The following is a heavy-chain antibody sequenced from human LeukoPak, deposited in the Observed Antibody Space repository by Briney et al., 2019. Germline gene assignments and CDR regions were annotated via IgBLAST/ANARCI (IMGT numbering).Heavy chain of an antibody. Sequence: GASVKVSCKASGYTFTSYDINWVRQATGQGLEWMGWMNPNSGNTGYAQKFQGRVTMTRNTSISTAYMELSSLRSEDTAVYYCARDTRGWYHWFDPWAQGTRVTVPS. D-gene: IGHD6-19*01. J-gene: IGHJ5*02. CDR1: GYTFTSYD. V-gene: IGHV1-8*01. CDR3: ARDTRGWYHWFDP. CDR2: MNPNSGNT.